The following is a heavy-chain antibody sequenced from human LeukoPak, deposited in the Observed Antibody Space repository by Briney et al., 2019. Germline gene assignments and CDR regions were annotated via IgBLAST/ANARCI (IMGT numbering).Heavy chain of an antibody. CDR1: GGSISSGGYY. V-gene: IGHV4-31*03. CDR2: IYYSGST. D-gene: IGHD3-10*01. J-gene: IGHJ4*02. CDR3: ARVVGGEADY. Sequence: SETLSLTCTVSGGSISSGGYYWSWIRQHPGKGLEWIGYIYYSGSTYYNPSLKSRVTISVDTSKNQFSLKLSSVTAADTAVYYCARVVGGEADYWGQGTLVTVSS.